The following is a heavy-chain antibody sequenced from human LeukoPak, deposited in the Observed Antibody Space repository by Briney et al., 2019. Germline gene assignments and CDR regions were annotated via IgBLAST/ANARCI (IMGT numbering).Heavy chain of an antibody. D-gene: IGHD2-15*01. CDR1: GYTFTGYY. CDR2: IHPNSDGT. V-gene: IGHV1-2*02. CDR3: ASSSSYCSGGSCYYYYGMDV. J-gene: IGHJ6*02. Sequence: GASVNVSCKASGYTFTGYYMHWVRQAPGQGLEWMGWIHPNSDGTDYAQKLQGRVTMTRDTSISTAYMELSRLRSDDTAVYYCASSSSYCSGGSCYYYYGMDVWGQGTAVTVSS.